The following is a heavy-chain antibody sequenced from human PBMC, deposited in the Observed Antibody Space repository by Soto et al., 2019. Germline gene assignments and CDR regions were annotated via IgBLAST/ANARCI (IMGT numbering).Heavy chain of an antibody. CDR2: IYYSGST. V-gene: IGHV4-31*03. CDR1: GGSISSGGYY. D-gene: IGHD6-6*01. J-gene: IGHJ4*02. Sequence: SETLSLTCTVSGGSISSGGYYWSWIREHPGKGLEWIGYIYYSGSTYYNPSLKSRVTISVDTSKNQFSLKLSSVTAADTAVYYCARASPIAARPFDYWGQGTLVTVSS. CDR3: ARASPIAARPFDY.